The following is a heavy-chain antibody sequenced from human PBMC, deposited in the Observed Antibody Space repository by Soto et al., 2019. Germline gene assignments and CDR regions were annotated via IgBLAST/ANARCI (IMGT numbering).Heavy chain of an antibody. V-gene: IGHV1-2*04. Sequence: GASVKVSCKASGYTFTGYYMHWVRQAPGQGLEWMEWINPNSGGTNYAQKFQGWVTMTRDTSISTAYMELSRLRSDDTAVYYCARGAYSGSYYVTDFDYWGQGTLVTVSS. CDR1: GYTFTGYY. J-gene: IGHJ4*02. CDR2: INPNSGGT. CDR3: ARGAYSGSYYVTDFDY. D-gene: IGHD1-26*01.